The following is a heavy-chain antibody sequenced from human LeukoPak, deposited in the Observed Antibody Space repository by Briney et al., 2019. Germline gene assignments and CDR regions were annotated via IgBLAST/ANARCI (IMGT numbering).Heavy chain of an antibody. CDR2: ISSGSSYI. CDR3: ARQRGGYYGSGFDP. J-gene: IGHJ5*02. CDR1: GFTFSDCA. Sequence: GGSLRLSCAASGFTFSDCAMNWVRQAPGKGLEWVSSISSGSSYIYYGDSLKGRFTISRDNARNSLYLQMNSLRAEDTAMYYCARQRGGYYGSGFDPWGQGTLVTVSS. D-gene: IGHD3-10*01. V-gene: IGHV3-21*01.